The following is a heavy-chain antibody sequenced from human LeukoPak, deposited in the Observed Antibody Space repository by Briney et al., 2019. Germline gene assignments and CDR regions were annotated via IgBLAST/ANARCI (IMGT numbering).Heavy chain of an antibody. V-gene: IGHV1-2*02. CDR1: GYTFTSYG. D-gene: IGHD3-22*01. CDR3: ARQEGYYYDSSGYYYVV. J-gene: IGHJ4*02. Sequence: GASVKVSCKASGYTFTSYGISWVRQAPGQGLEWMGWINPNSGGTNYAQKFQGRVTMTRDTSISTAYMELSRLRSDDTAVYYCARQEGYYYDSSGYYYVVWGQGTLVTVSS. CDR2: INPNSGGT.